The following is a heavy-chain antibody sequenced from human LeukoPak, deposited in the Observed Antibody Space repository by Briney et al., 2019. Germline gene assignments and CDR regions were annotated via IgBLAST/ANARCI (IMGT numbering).Heavy chain of an antibody. Sequence: PSETLSLTCTVSGGSISSYYWSWIRQPAGKGLEWIGYIYHSGSTYYNSSLKSRVTISVDRSKNQFSLKLSSVTAADTAVYYCARLEVATMLGGYYFDYWGQGTLVTVSS. CDR1: GGSISSYY. D-gene: IGHD5-12*01. J-gene: IGHJ4*02. V-gene: IGHV4-59*08. CDR2: IYHSGST. CDR3: ARLEVATMLGGYYFDY.